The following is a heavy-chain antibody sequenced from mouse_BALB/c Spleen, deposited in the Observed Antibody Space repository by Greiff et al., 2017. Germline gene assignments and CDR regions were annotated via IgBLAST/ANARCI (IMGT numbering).Heavy chain of an antibody. J-gene: IGHJ1*01. CDR2: IRLKSNNYAT. D-gene: IGHD1-1*01. Sequence: EVKVEESGGGLVQPGGSMKLSCVASGFTFSNYWMNWVRQSPEKGLEWVAEIRLKSNNYATHYAESVKGRFTISRDDSKSSVYLQMNNLRAEDTGIYYCTSPHYYGSSYGWYFDVWGAGTTVTVSS. V-gene: IGHV6-6*02. CDR1: GFTFSNYW. CDR3: TSPHYYGSSYGWYFDV.